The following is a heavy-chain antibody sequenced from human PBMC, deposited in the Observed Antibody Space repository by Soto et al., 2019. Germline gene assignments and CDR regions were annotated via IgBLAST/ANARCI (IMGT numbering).Heavy chain of an antibody. V-gene: IGHV4-31*03. D-gene: IGHD6-13*01. CDR2: IYYSGST. CDR3: ARDGVYSSSTVHGMDV. CDR1: GGSISSGGYY. Sequence: QVQLQESGPGLVKPSQTLSLTCTVSGGSISSGGYYWSWIRQHPGKGLEWIGYIYYSGSTYYNPSLQRRVTISVDTSKNQFSLKLSSVTAADTAVYYCARDGVYSSSTVHGMDVWGQGTTVTVSS. J-gene: IGHJ6*02.